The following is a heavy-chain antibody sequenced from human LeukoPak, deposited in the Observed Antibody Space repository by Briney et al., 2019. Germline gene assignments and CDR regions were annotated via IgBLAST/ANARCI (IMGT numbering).Heavy chain of an antibody. Sequence: SETLSLTCTVSGGSISSYYWSWIRQPPGKGQEWIGYIYYSGSTNYNPSLKSRVTISVDTSKNQFSLKLSSVTAADTAVYYCARRSSGYRNGYYFDYWGQGTLVTVSS. D-gene: IGHD3-22*01. J-gene: IGHJ4*02. CDR2: IYYSGST. CDR3: ARRSSGYRNGYYFDY. V-gene: IGHV4-59*01. CDR1: GGSISSYY.